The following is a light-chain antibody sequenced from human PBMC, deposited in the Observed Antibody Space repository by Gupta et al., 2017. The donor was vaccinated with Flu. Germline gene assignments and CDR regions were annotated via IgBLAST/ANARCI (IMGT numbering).Light chain of an antibody. J-gene: IGKJ5*01. CDR1: QSVKCGS. CDR2: GAT. Sequence: GTLSLSAGDKATLACRASQSVKCGSVAWYHQIPGQATRLLNDGATTRATGIPDRFSGSGSGTDFTLTISRVEHEDVAVYYWQQYGSSLITFGQGTRLEIK. CDR3: QQYGSSLIT. V-gene: IGKV3-20*01.